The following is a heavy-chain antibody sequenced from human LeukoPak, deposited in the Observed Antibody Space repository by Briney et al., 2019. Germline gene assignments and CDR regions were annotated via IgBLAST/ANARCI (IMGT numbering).Heavy chain of an antibody. CDR1: GFTFSSYG. J-gene: IGHJ5*02. CDR2: IWYDGSNK. Sequence: GGSLRLSCAASGFTFSSYGMHWVRQAPGKGLEWVALIWYDGSNKYYADSVKGRFTISRDNSKNTLYLQMNSLRAEDTAVYYCARDRQGIAAAGTSPFDPWGQGTLVTVSS. V-gene: IGHV3-33*01. CDR3: ARDRQGIAAAGTSPFDP. D-gene: IGHD6-13*01.